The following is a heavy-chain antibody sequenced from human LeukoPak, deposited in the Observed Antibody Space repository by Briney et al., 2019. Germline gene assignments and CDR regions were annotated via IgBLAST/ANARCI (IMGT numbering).Heavy chain of an antibody. CDR1: SGSISSYY. J-gene: IGHJ6*02. CDR2: IYTSGST. CDR3: ARGPLYYYGMDV. Sequence: SETLSLTCTVSSGSISSYYWSWIRQPAGKGLEWIGRIYTSGSTDYNPSLKSRVTMSVDTSKNQFSLKLSSVTAADTAVNYCARGPLYYYGMDVWGQGTTVTVSS. V-gene: IGHV4-4*07.